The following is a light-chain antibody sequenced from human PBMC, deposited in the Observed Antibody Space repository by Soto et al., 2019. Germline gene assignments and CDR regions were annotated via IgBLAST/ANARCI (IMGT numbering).Light chain of an antibody. J-gene: IGKJ2*01. CDR2: AAS. CDR3: QQSYSTPRT. V-gene: IGKV1-39*01. Sequence: DIQMTQSASSLSAYIGDRVTITCRAGQSISNYLNWYQQKPGKAPKFLIYAASSLQSGVPSRFSGSGSGTDFTLTISSLQPEDFATYYCQQSYSTPRTFGQGTKLEIK. CDR1: QSISNY.